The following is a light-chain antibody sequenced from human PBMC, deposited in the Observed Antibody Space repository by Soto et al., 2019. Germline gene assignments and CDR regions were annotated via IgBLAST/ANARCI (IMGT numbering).Light chain of an antibody. CDR1: QSVSSN. CDR2: GAS. Sequence: IVMTQSPATLSVSPGERATLSCRASQSVSSNLAWSQQKPGQAPRLLIYGASMRATGIPARFSGSGSGTEFTLTISSLQSEDFAVYYCQQYNNWWTFGQGTKVEIK. J-gene: IGKJ1*01. V-gene: IGKV3-15*01. CDR3: QQYNNWWT.